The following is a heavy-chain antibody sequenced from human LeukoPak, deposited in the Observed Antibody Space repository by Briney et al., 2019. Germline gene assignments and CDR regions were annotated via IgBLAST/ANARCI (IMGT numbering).Heavy chain of an antibody. CDR1: GASITTYY. CDR2: ISYSGST. V-gene: IGHV4-59*01. D-gene: IGHD6-6*01. J-gene: IGHJ4*02. CDR3: ARGGGISSSPLDFDY. Sequence: SETLSLTCTVSGASITTYYWSWIRQPPGEGLEWIGYISYSGSTSYNPSLKSRVTISIDTSKNQFSLKLTSVTAADTALYYCARGGGISSSPLDFDYWGQGTLVTVSS.